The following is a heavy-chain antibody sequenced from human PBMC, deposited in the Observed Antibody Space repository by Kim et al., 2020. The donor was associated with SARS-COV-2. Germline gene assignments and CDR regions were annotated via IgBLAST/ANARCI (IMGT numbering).Heavy chain of an antibody. D-gene: IGHD6-13*01. Sequence: GGSLRLSCSASGFTFSSYAMHWVRQAPGKGLEYVSAISSNGGSTYYADSVKGRFTISRDNSKNTLYLQMSSLRAEDTAVYYCVKYRSPGSSWYSGGYFDYWGRGTLVTVSS. CDR3: VKYRSPGSSWYSGGYFDY. J-gene: IGHJ4*02. V-gene: IGHV3-64D*09. CDR2: ISSNGGST. CDR1: GFTFSSYA.